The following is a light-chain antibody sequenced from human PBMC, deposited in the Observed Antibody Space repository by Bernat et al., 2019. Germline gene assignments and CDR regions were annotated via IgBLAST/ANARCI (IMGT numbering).Light chain of an antibody. V-gene: IGKV3-15*01. J-gene: IGKJ1*01. CDR2: GAS. CDR3: QHTYSWPWT. CDR1: QSVGSE. Sequence: EIMMTQSPATLPASPGERATLSCRASQSVGSELAWYQQKAGQAPRLLIYGASTRATGIPDRFSGSGSGTELTLTITSLQSEDFAIYYCQHTYSWPWTFGQGTKVEIK.